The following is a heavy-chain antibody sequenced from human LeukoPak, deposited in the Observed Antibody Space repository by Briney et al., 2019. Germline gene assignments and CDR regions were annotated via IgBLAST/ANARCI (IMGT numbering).Heavy chain of an antibody. CDR2: IRYDGSNK. V-gene: IGHV3-30*02. J-gene: IGHJ4*02. Sequence: GGSLRLSYAASGFTFSSYGMHWVRQAPGKGPEWVAFIRYDGSNKYYADSVKGRFTISRDNSKNTLYLQMNSLRVEDTAVYYCARTDYSHFHYWGQGTLVTVSS. CDR1: GFTFSSYG. CDR3: ARTDYSHFHY. D-gene: IGHD3-16*01.